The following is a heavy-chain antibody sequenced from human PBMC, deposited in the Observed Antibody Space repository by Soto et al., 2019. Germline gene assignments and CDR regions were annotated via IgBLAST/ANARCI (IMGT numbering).Heavy chain of an antibody. Sequence: QVQLQQWGAGLLKPSETLSLTCAVYGGSFSGYYWSWIRQPPGKGLEWIGEINHSGSTNYNPSLKSRVTIXXDXSXTQFSLKLSSVTAADTAVYYCARGRIVVVTAMYFQHWGQGTLVTVSS. CDR3: ARGRIVVVTAMYFQH. CDR1: GGSFSGYY. J-gene: IGHJ1*01. D-gene: IGHD2-21*02. CDR2: INHSGST. V-gene: IGHV4-34*01.